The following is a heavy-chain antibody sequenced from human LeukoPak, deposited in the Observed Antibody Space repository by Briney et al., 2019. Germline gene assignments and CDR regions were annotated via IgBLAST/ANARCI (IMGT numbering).Heavy chain of an antibody. CDR2: IYYSGGT. V-gene: IGHV4-30-4*02. CDR1: GGSTSSGDYY. D-gene: IGHD1-1*01. J-gene: IGHJ3*02. Sequence: SETLSLTCTVSGGSTSSGDYYWSWIRQPPGKGLEWIGYIYYSGGTYYNPSLKSRVTISVDTSKNQFSLKLSSVTAADTAVYYCARDRERVRWAFDIWGQGTMVTVSS. CDR3: ARDRERVRWAFDI.